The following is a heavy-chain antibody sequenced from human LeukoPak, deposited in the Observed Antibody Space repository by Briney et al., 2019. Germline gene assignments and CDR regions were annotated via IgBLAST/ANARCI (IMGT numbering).Heavy chain of an antibody. V-gene: IGHV1-18*01. CDR2: ISAYNGNT. J-gene: IGHJ6*02. CDR1: GSTFTSYG. D-gene: IGHD5-12*01. Sequence: GASVKVSCKASGSTFTSYGISWVRQAPGQGLEWMGWISAYNGNTNYAQKLQGRVTMTTDTSTSTAYMELRSLRSDDTAVYYCARDGYSGYQKCYYYGMDVWGQGTTVTVSS. CDR3: ARDGYSGYQKCYYYGMDV.